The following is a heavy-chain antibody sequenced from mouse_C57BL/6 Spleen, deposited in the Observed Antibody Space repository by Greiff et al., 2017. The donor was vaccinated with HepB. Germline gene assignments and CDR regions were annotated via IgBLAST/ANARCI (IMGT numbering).Heavy chain of an antibody. D-gene: IGHD1-1*01. V-gene: IGHV3-1*01. CDR1: GYSITSGYD. CDR2: ISYSGST. J-gene: IGHJ1*03. Sequence: EVKLQESGPGMVKPSQSLSLTCTVTGYSITSGYDWHWIRHFPGNKLEWMGYISYSGSTNYNPSLKSRISITHDTSKNHFFLKLNSVTTEDTATYYCARDGYYGSSHWYFDVWGTGTTVTVSS. CDR3: ARDGYYGSSHWYFDV.